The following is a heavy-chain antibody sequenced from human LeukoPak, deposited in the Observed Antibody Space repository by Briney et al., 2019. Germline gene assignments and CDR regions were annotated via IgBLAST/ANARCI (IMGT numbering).Heavy chain of an antibody. J-gene: IGHJ4*02. V-gene: IGHV4-34*01. CDR1: GGPFSGYF. CDR3: ARRYYYNLGSFPFDF. D-gene: IGHD3-10*01. Sequence: PSETLSLTCAVSGGPFSGYFWSWIRQSSAKGLEWIGEIHNSGTTNYNPSLNSRVTISEDTSKNQFYLNLSSVTAADTAVYYCARRYYYNLGSFPFDFWGQGTLVTVSS. CDR2: IHNSGTT.